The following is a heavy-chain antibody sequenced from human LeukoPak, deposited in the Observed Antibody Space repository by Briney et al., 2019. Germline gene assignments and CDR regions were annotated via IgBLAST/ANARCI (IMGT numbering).Heavy chain of an antibody. V-gene: IGHV4-31*03. J-gene: IGHJ5*02. Sequence: SETLPLTCTVSGGSISSSSYYWGWIRQPPGKGLEWIGYIYYSGSTYYNPSLKSRVTISVDTSKNQFSLKLSSVTAADTAVYYCAREPCSGGSCYSGGWFDPWGQGTLVTVSS. D-gene: IGHD2-15*01. CDR2: IYYSGST. CDR1: GGSISSSSYY. CDR3: AREPCSGGSCYSGGWFDP.